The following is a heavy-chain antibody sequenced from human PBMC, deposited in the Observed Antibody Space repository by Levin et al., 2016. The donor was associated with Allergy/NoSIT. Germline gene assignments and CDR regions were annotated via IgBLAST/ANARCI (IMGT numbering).Heavy chain of an antibody. CDR3: ARDLGLDY. CDR1: GYTFTSYG. J-gene: IGHJ4*02. CDR2: ISAYNGNT. Sequence: ASVKVSCKASGYTFTSYGISWVRQAPGQGLEWMGWISAYNGNTKYAQKIQGRVSMSIDISTNTAYMELRSLTSDDTAVYYCARDLGLDYWGQGTLVTVSS. V-gene: IGHV1-18*01.